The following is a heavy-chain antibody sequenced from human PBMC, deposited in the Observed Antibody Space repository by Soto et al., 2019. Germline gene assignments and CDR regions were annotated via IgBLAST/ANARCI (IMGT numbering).Heavy chain of an antibody. CDR1: GYTFTSYY. V-gene: IGHV1-46*03. Sequence: ASVKVSCKASGYTFTSYYMHWVRQAPGQGLEWMGIINPSGGSTSYAQKFQGRVTMTRDTSTSTVYMELSSLRSEDTAVYYCARGGVEHSGYDFPPDFDYWGQGTLVTVSS. CDR2: INPSGGST. CDR3: ARGGVEHSGYDFPPDFDY. J-gene: IGHJ4*02. D-gene: IGHD5-12*01.